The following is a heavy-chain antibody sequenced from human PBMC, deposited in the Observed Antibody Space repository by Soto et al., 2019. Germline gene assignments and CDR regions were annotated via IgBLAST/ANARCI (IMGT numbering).Heavy chain of an antibody. J-gene: IGHJ5*02. Sequence: ESLRLTCTVSGVSISSYSWSWIRQPPGKGLEWIANIYFSGSTNYNPSLKSRVTISVDTSKNQFSLKLSSVTAADTAVYYCARGSSSWYNCFDPWGQGTLVTVSS. V-gene: IGHV4-59*01. D-gene: IGHD6-13*01. CDR3: ARGSSSWYNCFDP. CDR2: IYFSGST. CDR1: GVSISSYS.